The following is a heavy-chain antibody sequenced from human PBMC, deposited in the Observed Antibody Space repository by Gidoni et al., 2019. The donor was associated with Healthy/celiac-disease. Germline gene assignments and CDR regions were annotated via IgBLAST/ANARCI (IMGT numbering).Heavy chain of an antibody. V-gene: IGHV4-34*01. J-gene: IGHJ4*02. CDR3: ARGPPRLPRAPRQRQWLDY. CDR1: GWSFSGYY. D-gene: IGHD6-19*01. Sequence: QVQLQQWGAGLLKPSETLSLTCAVYGWSFSGYYWSWIRQPPGKGLEWIGEINHSGSTNYNPSLKSRVTISVDTSKNQFSLKLSSVTAADTAVYYCARGPPRLPRAPRQRQWLDYWGQGTLVTVSS. CDR2: INHSGST.